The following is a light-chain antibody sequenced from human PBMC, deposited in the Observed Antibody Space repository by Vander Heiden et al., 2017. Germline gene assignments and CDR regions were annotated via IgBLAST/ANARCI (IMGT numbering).Light chain of an antibody. J-gene: IGKJ4*01. CDR2: AAS. CDR3: QQLNSYLLT. CDR1: QGIRSY. Sequence: DIQLTPSPSFLSASVGDRVTSTCRASQGIRSYLAWYQQKPGKAPKLLIYAASTLQSGVPSRFSGSGSGTEFTLTISSLQPEDFATYYCQQLNSYLLTFGGGTKVEIK. V-gene: IGKV1-9*01.